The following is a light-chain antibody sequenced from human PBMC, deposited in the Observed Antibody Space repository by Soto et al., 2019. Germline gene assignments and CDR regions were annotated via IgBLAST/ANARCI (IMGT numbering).Light chain of an antibody. CDR2: YAS. CDR3: QQYNSWWT. J-gene: IGKJ1*01. Sequence: IQMTQSPSTLSASVGDRVTITFRASQSINRWLAWYQQRPGKAPRLLIYYASTLESGVPSRFSGSESGTEFTLTISGLQPDDFATYYCQQYNSWWTFGQGTKVDI. CDR1: QSINRW. V-gene: IGKV1-5*01.